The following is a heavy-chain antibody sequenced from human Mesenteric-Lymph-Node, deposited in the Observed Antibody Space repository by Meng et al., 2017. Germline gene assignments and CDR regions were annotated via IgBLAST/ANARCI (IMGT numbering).Heavy chain of an antibody. J-gene: IGHJ4*02. CDR1: GFTFSSYG. Sequence: QVQLGESWGGVVQPGGSLRLSCAASGFTFSSYGMHWVRQAPGKGLEWVAVIWYDGSNKYYADSVKGRFTISRDNSKNTLYLQMDSLRAEDTAVYYCAKDLATVADWGQGTLVTVSS. V-gene: IGHV3-33*06. CDR2: IWYDGSNK. D-gene: IGHD4-23*01. CDR3: AKDLATVAD.